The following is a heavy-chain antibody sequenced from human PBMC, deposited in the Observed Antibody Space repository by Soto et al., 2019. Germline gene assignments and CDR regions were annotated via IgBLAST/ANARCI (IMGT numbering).Heavy chain of an antibody. D-gene: IGHD3-3*01. CDR3: ARDFLRFLEWPMSFAP. V-gene: IGHV3-33*01. CDR1: GFTFSSYG. CDR2: IWYDGSNK. Sequence: GGSLRLSCAASGFTFSSYGMHWVRQAPGKGLEWVAVIWYDGSNKYYADSVKGRFTISRDNSKNTLYLQMNSLRAEDTAVYYCARDFLRFLEWPMSFAPWGQGTQVTVSS. J-gene: IGHJ5*02.